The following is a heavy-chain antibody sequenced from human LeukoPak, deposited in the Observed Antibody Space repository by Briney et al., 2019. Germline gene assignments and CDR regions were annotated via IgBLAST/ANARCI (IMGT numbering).Heavy chain of an antibody. CDR1: GFTFSSYS. CDR3: ARVLNTYYYDSSGYPDY. Sequence: PGGSLRLSCAASGFTFSSYSMNWVRQAPGKGLEWVSYISSSSSTIYYADSVKGRFTISRDNAKNSLYLQMNSLRAEDTAVYYCARVLNTYYYDSSGYPDYWGQGTLVTVSS. CDR2: ISSSSSTI. J-gene: IGHJ4*02. D-gene: IGHD3-22*01. V-gene: IGHV3-48*04.